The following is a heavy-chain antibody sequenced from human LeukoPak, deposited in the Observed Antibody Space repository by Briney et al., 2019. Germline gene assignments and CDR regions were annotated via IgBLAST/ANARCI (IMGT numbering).Heavy chain of an antibody. J-gene: IGHJ4*02. Sequence: ASVKFSCKASGYTFTGYYMHWVRQAPGQGLEWMGWINPNSGGTNYAQKFQGWVTMTRDTSISTAYMELSRLRSDDTAVYYCAREGKYGYSGYVQQYYFDYWGQGTLVTVSS. CDR2: INPNSGGT. CDR3: AREGKYGYSGYVQQYYFDY. V-gene: IGHV1-2*04. CDR1: GYTFTGYY. D-gene: IGHD5-12*01.